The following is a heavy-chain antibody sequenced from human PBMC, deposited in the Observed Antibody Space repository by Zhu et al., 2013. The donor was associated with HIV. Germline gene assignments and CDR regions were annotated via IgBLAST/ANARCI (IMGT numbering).Heavy chain of an antibody. CDR3: ARKLGRVGTITNAFDL. J-gene: IGHJ3*01. V-gene: IGHV1-2*04. CDR1: GYIFTDYY. D-gene: IGHD3-10*01. CDR2: IFPETGGT. Sequence: QMQLVQSGVELKKPGASVMLSCKASGYIFTDYYIHWVRQAPGQGLEWMGWIFPETGGTNFAQKFQGWVTLTRDTSSSTAYMELSSLKSNDTALYFCARKLGRVGTITNAFDLWGQGTMVTVSS.